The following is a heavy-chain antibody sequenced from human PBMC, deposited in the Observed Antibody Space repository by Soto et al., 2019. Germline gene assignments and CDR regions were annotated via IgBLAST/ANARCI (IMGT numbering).Heavy chain of an antibody. CDR3: ARGVVEQWLVLWFDP. J-gene: IGHJ5*02. CDR1: GGTFSIYA. CDR2: IIPIFGTA. Sequence: SVKVSCKASGGTFSIYAISWVRQAPGQGLEWMGGIIPIFGTANYAQKFQGRVTITADESTSTAYMELSSLRSEDTAVYYCARGVVEQWLVLWFDPWGQGTLVTVSS. V-gene: IGHV1-69*13. D-gene: IGHD6-19*01.